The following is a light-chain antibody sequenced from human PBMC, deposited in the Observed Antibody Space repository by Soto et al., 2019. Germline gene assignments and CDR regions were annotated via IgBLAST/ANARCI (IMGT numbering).Light chain of an antibody. CDR2: DVT. CDR1: SSDVGLHNH. V-gene: IGLV2-14*01. CDR3: SSYTSSSTKV. J-gene: IGLJ2*01. Sequence: QSVLTQPASVSGSPGQSITISCTGTSSDVGLHNHVSWYQQHPGKAPKLMIYDVTTRPSGVSNRFSGSKSGNTASLTISGLQAEDEADYYCSSYTSSSTKVFGGGTKLTVL.